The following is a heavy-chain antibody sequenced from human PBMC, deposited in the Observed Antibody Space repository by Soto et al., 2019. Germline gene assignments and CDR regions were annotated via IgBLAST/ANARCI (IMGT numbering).Heavy chain of an antibody. CDR1: GFTFSSYA. CDR2: ISYDGSNK. Sequence: QVQLVESGGGVVQPGRSLRLSCAASGFTFSSYAMHWVRQAPGKGLEWVAVISYDGSNKYYADSVKGRFTISRDNSKNTQYLQMNSLRAEDTAVYYCARDLGYCSGGSCYYYYGMDVWGQGTTVTVSS. CDR3: ARDLGYCSGGSCYYYYGMDV. D-gene: IGHD2-15*01. J-gene: IGHJ6*02. V-gene: IGHV3-30-3*01.